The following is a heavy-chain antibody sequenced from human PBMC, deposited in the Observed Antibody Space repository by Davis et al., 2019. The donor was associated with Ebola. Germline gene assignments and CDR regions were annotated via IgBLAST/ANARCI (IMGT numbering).Heavy chain of an antibody. CDR1: GGSISSSNW. J-gene: IGHJ6*02. CDR2: ISQSGST. Sequence: MPSETLSLTCAVSGGSISSSNWWSWVRQPPGKGLEWIGEISQSGSTNYNPSLKSRVTISVDTSKNQFSLKLSSVTAADTAVYYCARGRGKWLRFYGMDVWGQGTTVTVSS. CDR3: ARGRGKWLRFYGMDV. D-gene: IGHD5-12*01. V-gene: IGHV4-4*02.